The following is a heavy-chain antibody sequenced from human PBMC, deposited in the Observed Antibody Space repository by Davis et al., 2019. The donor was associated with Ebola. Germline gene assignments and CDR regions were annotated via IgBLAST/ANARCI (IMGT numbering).Heavy chain of an antibody. J-gene: IGHJ6*02. V-gene: IGHV3-43*02. CDR1: GFTFDDYA. Sequence: GESLKISCAASGFTFDDYAMHWVRQAPGKGLEWVSLISGDGGSTYYADSVKGRFTISRDNSKNSLYLQMNSLRTEDTALYYCAKDMWELLPGYYYYGMDVWGQGTTVTVSS. CDR2: ISGDGGST. D-gene: IGHD1-26*01. CDR3: AKDMWELLPGYYYYGMDV.